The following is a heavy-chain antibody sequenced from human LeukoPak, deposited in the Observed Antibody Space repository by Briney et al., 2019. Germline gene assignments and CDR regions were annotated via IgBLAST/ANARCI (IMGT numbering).Heavy chain of an antibody. CDR1: GFAFSNYE. Sequence: GGSLRLSCAASGFAFSNYEMNWVRQAPGKGLEWVSHISSSGITLYYADSVKGRFTISRDNPKNSLYLQMNSLRAEDTAVYYCAREELAVAGTIHFDYWGQGTLVTVSS. V-gene: IGHV3-48*03. D-gene: IGHD6-19*01. CDR2: ISSSGITL. CDR3: AREELAVAGTIHFDY. J-gene: IGHJ4*02.